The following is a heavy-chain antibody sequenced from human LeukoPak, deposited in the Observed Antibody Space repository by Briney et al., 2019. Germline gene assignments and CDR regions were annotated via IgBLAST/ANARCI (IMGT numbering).Heavy chain of an antibody. Sequence: SETLSLTCTVSGGSISSSIYYWGWIRQPPGKGLEWIGSIYYSGSTDYNPSLKSRVTISVDTSKNQFSLKLTSVTAADTAVYYCARLVLSGDWFDPWGQGTLVTVSS. CDR3: ARLVLSGDWFDP. D-gene: IGHD3-10*01. J-gene: IGHJ5*02. CDR2: IYYSGST. CDR1: GGSISSSIYY. V-gene: IGHV4-39*01.